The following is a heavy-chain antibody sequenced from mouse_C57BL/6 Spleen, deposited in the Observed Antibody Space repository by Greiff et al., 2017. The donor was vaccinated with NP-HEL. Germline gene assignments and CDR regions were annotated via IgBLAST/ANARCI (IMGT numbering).Heavy chain of an antibody. Sequence: EVKLVESGGGLVKPGGSLKLSCAASGFTFSSYAMSWVRQTPEKRLEWVATISDGGSYTYYPDNVKGRFTISRDNAKNNLYLQMSHLKSEDTAMYYCARDGEPSRFAYWGQGTLVTVSA. CDR3: ARDGEPSRFAY. V-gene: IGHV5-4*01. CDR2: ISDGGSYT. J-gene: IGHJ3*01. CDR1: GFTFSSYA.